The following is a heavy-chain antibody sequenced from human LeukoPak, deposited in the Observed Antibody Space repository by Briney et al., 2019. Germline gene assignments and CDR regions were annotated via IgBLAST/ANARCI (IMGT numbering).Heavy chain of an antibody. J-gene: IGHJ4*02. V-gene: IGHV4-39*07. CDR1: GDSVSSGDFY. Sequence: SETLSLTCTVSGDSVSSGDFYWAWIRQPPGKALEWIGSVYYAGSTYYNPSLTRRVSISVDTSRNHFSLNLKSVTAADTAIYYCARELAYCGGDCYVYFDYWGQGTLVHVSS. CDR3: ARELAYCGGDCYVYFDY. D-gene: IGHD2-21*02. CDR2: VYYAGST.